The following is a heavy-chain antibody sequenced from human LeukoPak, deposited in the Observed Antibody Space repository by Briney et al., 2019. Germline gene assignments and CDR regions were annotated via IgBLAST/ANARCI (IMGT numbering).Heavy chain of an antibody. Sequence: GGSLRLSCEASGFTFRSYAMGWVRQAPGKGLEWVASITGSGGDTYHEDSVKGRFTISRDNPNNTLYLQMHSLRAEDTAVYYCAREISRFGIWGQGTLVTVSS. CDR1: GFTFRSYA. D-gene: IGHD3-16*01. J-gene: IGHJ4*02. V-gene: IGHV3-23*01. CDR3: AREISRFGI. CDR2: ITGSGGDT.